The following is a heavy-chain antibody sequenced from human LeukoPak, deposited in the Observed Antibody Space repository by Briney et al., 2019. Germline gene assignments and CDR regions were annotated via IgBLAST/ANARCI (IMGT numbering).Heavy chain of an antibody. Sequence: SETLSLTCTVSGGSISSGDYYWSWIRQPPGKGLEWIGYIYYSESTYYNPSLKSRVTISLDTSKNQFSLKLSSVTAADTAVYYCASRSTTAFHYWGQGTLVTVSS. CDR3: ASRSTTAFHY. D-gene: IGHD5/OR15-5a*01. CDR1: GGSISSGDYY. V-gene: IGHV4-30-4*01. CDR2: IYYSEST. J-gene: IGHJ4*02.